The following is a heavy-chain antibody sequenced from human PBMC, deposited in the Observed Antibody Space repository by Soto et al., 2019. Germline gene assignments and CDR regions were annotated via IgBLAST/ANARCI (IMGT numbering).Heavy chain of an antibody. CDR2: INHSGSN. J-gene: IGHJ4*02. CDR3: ARGSGYSYGSDY. V-gene: IGHV4-34*01. D-gene: IGHD5-18*01. CDR1: GGSFSGYY. Sequence: SETLSLTCAVYGGSFSGYYWSWIRQPPGKGLEWIGEINHSGSNNYNPSLKSRVTISVDTSKNQFSLKLSSVTAADTAVYYCARGSGYSYGSDYRGQGTLVTVSS.